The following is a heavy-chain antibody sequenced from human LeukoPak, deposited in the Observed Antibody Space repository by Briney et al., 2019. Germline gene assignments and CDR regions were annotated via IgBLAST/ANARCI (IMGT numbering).Heavy chain of an antibody. CDR3: AREWTPLEWDIVVVPAADHAFDI. J-gene: IGHJ3*02. CDR2: IYYSGST. Sequence: SETLSLTCTVSGGSISNYYWNWIRQPPGKGLEWIGYIYYSGSTNYNPSLKSRVTISVVTSKNQFSLQLNSVTPEDTAVYYCAREWTPLEWDIVVVPAADHAFDIWGQGTMVTVSS. V-gene: IGHV4-59*12. D-gene: IGHD2-2*01. CDR1: GGSISNYY.